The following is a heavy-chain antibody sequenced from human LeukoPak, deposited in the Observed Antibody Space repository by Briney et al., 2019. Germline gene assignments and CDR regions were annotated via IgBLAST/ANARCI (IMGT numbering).Heavy chain of an antibody. J-gene: IGHJ5*02. D-gene: IGHD1-26*01. CDR1: GGSISSGGYA. V-gene: IGHV4-30-2*01. Sequence: PSQTLSLTCAVSGGSISSGGYAWSWIRQPPGKGLEWIGYIYHSGSTYYNPSLKSRVTISVDTSKNQFSLKLGSVTAADTAVYYCARGSSYNGGQPYNWFDPWGQGTLVTVSS. CDR2: IYHSGST. CDR3: ARGSSYNGGQPYNWFDP.